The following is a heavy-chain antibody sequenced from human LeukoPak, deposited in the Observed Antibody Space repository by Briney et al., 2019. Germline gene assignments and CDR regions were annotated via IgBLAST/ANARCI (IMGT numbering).Heavy chain of an antibody. J-gene: IGHJ4*02. V-gene: IGHV3-48*02. CDR1: GSSFSTYT. CDR2: ISSSSTI. D-gene: IGHD6-13*01. Sequence: GGSLRLSCAASGSSFSTYTMIWVRQAPGKGLDWVSYISSSSTIYYADSVKGRFTISRDNANNSLYLQMNSLRDEDTAVYYCARARRYTSSWYHDDWGQGSLVTVSS. CDR3: ARARRYTSSWYHDD.